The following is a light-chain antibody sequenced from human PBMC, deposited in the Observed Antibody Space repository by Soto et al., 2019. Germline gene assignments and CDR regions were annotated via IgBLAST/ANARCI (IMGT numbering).Light chain of an antibody. V-gene: IGKV3-15*01. CDR3: QQNNKWPPVT. Sequence: EVVMTQSPATVSVSPGEGVTLSCRASQTISNDLAWSQQKPGQTPRLLIYGASTRATGVPARFSGGGSGTEFTLTISSLQSEDFAFYYCQQNNKWPPVTFGGGTKVESK. CDR1: QTISND. J-gene: IGKJ4*01. CDR2: GAS.